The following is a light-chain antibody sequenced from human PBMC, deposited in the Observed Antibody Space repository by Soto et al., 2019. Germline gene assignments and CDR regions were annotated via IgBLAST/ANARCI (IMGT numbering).Light chain of an antibody. CDR1: QSVTSF. J-gene: IGKJ4*01. V-gene: IGKV3-11*01. CDR3: QQRTNWRDLT. CDR2: DAS. Sequence: EFVLTQSPATLSLSPGARSPLSCITSQSVTSFLAWYPQKPGQAPRLLIYDASHRTAGIPARFSGSVSGTDFTLTISSLEPEDFAVYYCQQRTNWRDLTFGGGTEGDIK.